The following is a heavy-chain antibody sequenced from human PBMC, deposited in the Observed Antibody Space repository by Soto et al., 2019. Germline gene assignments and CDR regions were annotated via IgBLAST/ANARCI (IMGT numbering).Heavy chain of an antibody. CDR3: ARVLYYGSGSYSPYGMDV. V-gene: IGHV1-69*01. J-gene: IGHJ6*02. CDR1: GVSFNNNG. D-gene: IGHD3-10*01. CDR2: VSPPFRTS. Sequence: QVQLVQSGAAVKKPGSSVKVACKTSGVSFNNNGIGWVRQAPGHGLEWMGGVSPPFRTSNYARKFQGRISITADASTGTVNMELSSLTSEDTAQYYCARVLYYGSGSYSPYGMDVWGQGNTVTVSS.